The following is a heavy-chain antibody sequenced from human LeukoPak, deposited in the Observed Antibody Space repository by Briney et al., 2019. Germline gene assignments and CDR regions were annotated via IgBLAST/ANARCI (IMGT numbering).Heavy chain of an antibody. D-gene: IGHD4-23*01. J-gene: IGHJ4*02. CDR2: IKYDGTYT. CDR1: GFAFRNYY. CDR3: TRDEGATVATYRFDF. V-gene: IGHV3-7*01. Sequence: GGSLRLSCEASGFAFRNYYMSWVRQAPGKGLEWLANIKYDGTYTNYKDSVKGRLTLSRDNAKNSVYLQMNSLRAEDTAVYYCTRDEGATVATYRFDFWGRGTLVTVSS.